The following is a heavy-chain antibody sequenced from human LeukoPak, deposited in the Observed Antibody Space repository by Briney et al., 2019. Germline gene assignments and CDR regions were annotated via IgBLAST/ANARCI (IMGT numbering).Heavy chain of an antibody. J-gene: IGHJ6*04. D-gene: IGHD2-2*01. CDR1: GFTFTSYW. CDR3: AGFLGYCSSTSCYYYGMDV. Sequence: GGSLRLSCAASGFTFTSYWMSWVRQAPGKGLEWVANIKHDGSEKYYVDSVKGRFTISRDNDKNSLYLQMNSLRAEDTAVYYCAGFLGYCSSTSCYYYGMDVWGKGTTVTVSS. CDR2: IKHDGSEK. V-gene: IGHV3-7*03.